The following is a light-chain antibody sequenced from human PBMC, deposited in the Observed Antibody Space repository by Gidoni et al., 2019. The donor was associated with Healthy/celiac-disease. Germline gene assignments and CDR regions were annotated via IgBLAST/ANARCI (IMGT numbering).Light chain of an antibody. V-gene: IGKV1-9*01. CDR1: QGISSY. Sequence: DIQLTQSPSFMSASVGDRVTITCRASQGISSYLAWYQQKPGKAPKLLIYAESTLQSGVPSRFSGSGSETEFTLTISSLQPEDFATYYCQQLNSYPPYTFGQGTKLEIK. CDR2: AES. J-gene: IGKJ2*01. CDR3: QQLNSYPPYT.